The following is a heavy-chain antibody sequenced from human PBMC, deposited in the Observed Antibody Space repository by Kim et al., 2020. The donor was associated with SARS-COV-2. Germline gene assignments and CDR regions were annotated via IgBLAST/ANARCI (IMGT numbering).Heavy chain of an antibody. V-gene: IGHV3-9*01. CDR2: ISWNSGSI. J-gene: IGHJ3*02. CDR1: GFTFGDYA. CDR3: AKGHASSGYYLADAFDI. Sequence: GGSLRLSCAASGFTFGDYAMHWVRQAPGKGLEWVSGISWNSGSIGYADSVKGRFTISRDNAKNSLYLQMNSLRAEDTALYYCAKGHASSGYYLADAFDIWGQGTMVTVSS. D-gene: IGHD3-22*01.